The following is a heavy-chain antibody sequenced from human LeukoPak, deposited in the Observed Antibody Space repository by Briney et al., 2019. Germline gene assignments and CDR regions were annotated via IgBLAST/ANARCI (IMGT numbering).Heavy chain of an antibody. J-gene: IGHJ4*02. CDR2: IKLDGSEK. CDR3: ASGGIMPAARHEY. D-gene: IGHD2-2*01. CDR1: GFTFSGYW. V-gene: IGHV3-7*02. Sequence: PGGSLRLSCAASGFTFSGYWMSWVRQAPGKGLEWVANIKLDGSEKYYVDSVKGRFTISRDNAKNSLYLQMNSLRDEDTAVYYCASGGIMPAARHEYWGQGTLVTVSS.